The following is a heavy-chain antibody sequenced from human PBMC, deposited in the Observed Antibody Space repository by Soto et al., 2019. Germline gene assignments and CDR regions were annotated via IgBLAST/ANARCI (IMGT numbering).Heavy chain of an antibody. D-gene: IGHD6-13*01. CDR2: ISYDGSNK. CDR3: AGVSSSSLQEFDY. Sequence: GGSLRLSCAASGFTFSSYAMHWVRQAPGKGLEWVAVISYDGSNKYYADSVKGRFTISRNNSKNTLYLQMNSLRAEDTAVYYCAGVSSSSLQEFDYWGQGTLVTVSS. J-gene: IGHJ4*02. V-gene: IGHV3-30-3*01. CDR1: GFTFSSYA.